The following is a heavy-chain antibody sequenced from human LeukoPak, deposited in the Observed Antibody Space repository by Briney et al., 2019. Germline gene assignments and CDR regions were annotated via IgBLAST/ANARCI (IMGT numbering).Heavy chain of an antibody. D-gene: IGHD1-26*01. Sequence: GGSLRLSCAASGFTFSSYSMNWVRQAPGKGLEWVSSISSSSYIYYADSVKGRFTVSRDNAKNSLYLQMNSLRAEDTAVYYCARNCIVGATGEAFDIWGQGTMVTVSS. CDR3: ARNCIVGATGEAFDI. V-gene: IGHV3-21*01. CDR2: ISSSSYI. J-gene: IGHJ3*02. CDR1: GFTFSSYS.